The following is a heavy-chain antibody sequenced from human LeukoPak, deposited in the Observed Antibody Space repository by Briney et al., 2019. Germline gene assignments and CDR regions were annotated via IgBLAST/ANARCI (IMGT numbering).Heavy chain of an antibody. CDR3: ARQSGNGYSGYDFQAFDI. D-gene: IGHD5-12*01. Sequence: PSETLSLTCTVSGGSLSSYYWSWIRQPLGKGLEWIGYIYYSGSTNYNPSLKSRVTIPVDMSKNQFSLKLSSVTAADTAVYYCARQSGNGYSGYDFQAFDIWGQGTMVTVSS. CDR2: IYYSGST. CDR1: GGSLSSYY. J-gene: IGHJ3*02. V-gene: IGHV4-59*08.